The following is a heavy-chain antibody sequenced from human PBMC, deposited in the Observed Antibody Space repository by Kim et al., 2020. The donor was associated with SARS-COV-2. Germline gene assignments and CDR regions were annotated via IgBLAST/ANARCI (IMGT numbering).Heavy chain of an antibody. CDR3: ARDLKYAFDY. Sequence: GGSLRLSCAASGFTFSSFSMNWVRLSPGKGLEWISYISAGGNIIDYADSVEGRFTISRDDAKNSLYLQMNSLRGEDTAIYYCARDLKYAFDYWGQGTLVTVPS. D-gene: IGHD2-2*01. J-gene: IGHJ4*02. V-gene: IGHV3-48*03. CDR1: GFTFSSFS. CDR2: ISAGGNII.